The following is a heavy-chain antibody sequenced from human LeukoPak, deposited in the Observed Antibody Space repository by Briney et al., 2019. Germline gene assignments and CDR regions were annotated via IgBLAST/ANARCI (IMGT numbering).Heavy chain of an antibody. V-gene: IGHV1-18*01. J-gene: IGHJ4*02. Sequence: ASVKLSCKASGYIFTKYGFTWVRHAPGQGLEWMGWFSAYDDYTNHAQKFQGRVTMTTDASTSTAYMELSSLRSEDTAVYYCAREHYYDSSGYSFDYWGQGTLVTVSS. CDR3: AREHYYDSSGYSFDY. CDR2: FSAYDDYT. D-gene: IGHD3-22*01. CDR1: GYIFTKYG.